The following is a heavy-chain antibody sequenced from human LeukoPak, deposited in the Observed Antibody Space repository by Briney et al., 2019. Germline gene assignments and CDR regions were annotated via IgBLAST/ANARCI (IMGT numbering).Heavy chain of an antibody. V-gene: IGHV3-30*04. D-gene: IGHD3-22*01. CDR1: GFTFSSYA. CDR2: ISYDGSNK. J-gene: IGHJ4*02. Sequence: PGGSLRLSCAASGFTFSSYAMHWVCQAPGKGLEWVAVISYDGSNKYYADSVKGRFTISRDNSKNTLYLQMNSLRAEDTAVYYCARGYDSSGYYGGEYYFDYWGQGTLVTVSS. CDR3: ARGYDSSGYYGGEYYFDY.